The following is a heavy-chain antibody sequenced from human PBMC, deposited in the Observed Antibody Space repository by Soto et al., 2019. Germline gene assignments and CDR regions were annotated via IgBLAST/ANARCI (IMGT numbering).Heavy chain of an antibody. CDR3: AKAKFYYDSSPYDS. V-gene: IGHV3-43*02. CDR2: INADGSEK. CDR1: EFTFADYA. J-gene: IGHJ4*02. D-gene: IGHD3-22*01. Sequence: VQMVESGGGVVHPGGSLRLSCAVSEFTFADYAVHWVRQSAGKGLGWVSFINADGSEKYYADSVRGRFTISRDNSKASFYLQMNSLRLEDTAMYYCAKAKFYYDSSPYDSWGQGTLVTVSS.